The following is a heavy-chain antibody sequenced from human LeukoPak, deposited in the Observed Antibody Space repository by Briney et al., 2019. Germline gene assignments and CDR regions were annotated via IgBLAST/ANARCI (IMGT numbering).Heavy chain of an antibody. CDR2: ISPSGEIT. V-gene: IGHV3-NL1*01. D-gene: IGHD3-10*01. J-gene: IGHJ6*03. Sequence: GGSLRLSCAASGFSFSSYGMHWVRQAPSKGLEWVSGISPSGEITYYIDSVKGRFTISRDNSKHTVSLQMSSLRGEDTAVYYCAREKSVLRGVTENYYMDVWGKGTTVTVSS. CDR1: GFSFSSYG. CDR3: AREKSVLRGVTENYYMDV.